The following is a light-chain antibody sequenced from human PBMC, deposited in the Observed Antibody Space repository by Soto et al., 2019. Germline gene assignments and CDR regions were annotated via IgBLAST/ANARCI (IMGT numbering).Light chain of an antibody. J-gene: IGLJ1*01. V-gene: IGLV2-14*02. Sequence: QSVLTQPASVSGSPGQSITISCTGTSSDIGSYSLVSWYQQHPGKAPKLMIYEANKRPSGVSNRFSGSKSGDTASLTISGLQAEDEADYYCSSYTSTNTLAVFGTGTKLTVL. CDR1: SSDIGSYSL. CDR3: SSYTSTNTLAV. CDR2: EAN.